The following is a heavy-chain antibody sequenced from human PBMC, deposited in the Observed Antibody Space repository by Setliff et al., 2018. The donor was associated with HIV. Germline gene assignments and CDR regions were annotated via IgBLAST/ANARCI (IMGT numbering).Heavy chain of an antibody. CDR1: GGSISSRSYY. J-gene: IGHJ4*02. D-gene: IGHD3-10*01. V-gene: IGHV4-39*01. CDR2: IFNDGRT. Sequence: KPSETLSLTCTVSGGSISSRSYYWGWIPKPPGQGLEWIRSIFNDGRTYYNPSLKSRVTIPMDTSTNQFSLKLTSVTAADTAVYFCARHFPSISLFFGDPGPFDRWGQGALVTVSS. CDR3: ARHFPSISLFFGDPGPFDR.